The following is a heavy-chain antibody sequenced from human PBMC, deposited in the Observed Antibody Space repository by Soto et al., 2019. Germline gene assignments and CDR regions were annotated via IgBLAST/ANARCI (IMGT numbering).Heavy chain of an antibody. J-gene: IGHJ3*02. Sequence: QAQLVQSGAEVKKSGASVRVSCKASGYTLTNYGVTWVRQAPGQGLEWLGRVTPYKADTNSAQNLQGRVTMATDTSTNTAYLELRSLSSDDTAVYFCATDGPSNSGNLYAFYIWGQGTMVTVSA. D-gene: IGHD5-12*01. V-gene: IGHV1-18*04. CDR3: ATDGPSNSGNLYAFYI. CDR1: GYTLTNYG. CDR2: VTPYKADT.